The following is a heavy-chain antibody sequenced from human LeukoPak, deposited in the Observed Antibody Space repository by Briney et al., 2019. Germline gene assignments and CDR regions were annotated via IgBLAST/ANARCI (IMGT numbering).Heavy chain of an antibody. CDR1: GFTVSSNY. Sequence: GGSLRLSCAASGFTVSSNYMTWVRQAPGKGLEWVSVIYSGGSTYYADSVKGRFTISRDNSKNTLYLQMNSLRAEDTAVYYCARGRPRGGSYYGLDYWGQGTLVTVSS. V-gene: IGHV3-53*01. J-gene: IGHJ4*02. CDR2: IYSGGST. D-gene: IGHD1-26*01. CDR3: ARGRPRGGSYYGLDY.